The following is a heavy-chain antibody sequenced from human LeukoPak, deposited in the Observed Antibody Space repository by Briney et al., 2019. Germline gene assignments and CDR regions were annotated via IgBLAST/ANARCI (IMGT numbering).Heavy chain of an antibody. D-gene: IGHD5-24*01. CDR2: INHSGST. V-gene: IGHV4-34*01. CDR3: ARIRPRGGYNY. J-gene: IGHJ4*02. CDR1: GGSFSGYY. Sequence: SETLSLTCAVYGGSFSGYYWSWIRHPPGKGLEWIGEINHSGSTNYNPSLKSRVTISVDTSKNQFSLKLSSVTAADTAVYYCARIRPRGGYNYWGQGTLVTVSS.